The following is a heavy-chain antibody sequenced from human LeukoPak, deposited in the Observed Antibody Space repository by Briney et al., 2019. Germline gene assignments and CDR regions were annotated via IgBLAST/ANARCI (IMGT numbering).Heavy chain of an antibody. Sequence: SETLSLTCTVSGYSISSGHYWGWIRQPPGKGLEWIGYIYYSGSTNYNPSLKSRVTISVDTSRNQFSLKLSSVTAADTAVYYCARGITMIRGVTQTLNWFDPWGQGTLVTVSS. J-gene: IGHJ5*02. V-gene: IGHV4-61*01. D-gene: IGHD3-10*01. CDR2: IYYSGST. CDR1: GYSISSGHY. CDR3: ARGITMIRGVTQTLNWFDP.